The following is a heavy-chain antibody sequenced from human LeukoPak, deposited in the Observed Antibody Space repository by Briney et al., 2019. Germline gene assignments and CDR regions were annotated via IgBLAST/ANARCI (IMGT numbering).Heavy chain of an antibody. CDR3: ARGRSYGPRPCDF. CDR2: INHSGST. V-gene: IGHV4-34*01. D-gene: IGHD5-18*01. Sequence: SETLSLTCAVYGGSFSGYYWSWIRQPPGKGLEWIGEINHSGSTNYNPSLKSRVTISVDTSKNQFSLKLSSVTAADTAVYYCARGRSYGPRPCDFWGQGTLVTVSS. J-gene: IGHJ4*02. CDR1: GGSFSGYY.